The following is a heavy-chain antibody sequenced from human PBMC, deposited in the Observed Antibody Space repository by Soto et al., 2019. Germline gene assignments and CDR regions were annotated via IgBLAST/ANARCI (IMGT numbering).Heavy chain of an antibody. CDR1: VFTFSSYA. CDR2: ISYDGSNK. J-gene: IGHJ2*01. Sequence: QVQLVESGGGVVQPGRSLRLSCAASVFTFSSYAMHWVRQVPGKGLEWVAVISYDGSNKYYADSVKGRFTISRDNSKNTLYLQMNSLRAEDTAVYYCARPLWRDDYNWGYFDLWGRGTLVTVSS. V-gene: IGHV3-30-3*01. CDR3: ARPLWRDDYNWGYFDL. D-gene: IGHD4-4*01.